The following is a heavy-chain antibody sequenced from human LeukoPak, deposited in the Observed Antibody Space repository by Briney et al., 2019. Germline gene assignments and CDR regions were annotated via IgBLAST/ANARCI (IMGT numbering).Heavy chain of an antibody. CDR3: ARDGPFWIGYDKKQNYYFDL. D-gene: IGHD3-3*01. CDR2: IYYTGST. J-gene: IGHJ2*01. V-gene: IGHV4-59*01. CDR1: GGSISNYY. Sequence: PSETLSLTCTVSGGSISNYYWNWIRQPPGKGLEWIGYIYYTGSTNYNPSLKSRVTISVDTSKNQFSLKLSSATAADTAVYYCARDGPFWIGYDKKQNYYFDLWGRGTLVTVSS.